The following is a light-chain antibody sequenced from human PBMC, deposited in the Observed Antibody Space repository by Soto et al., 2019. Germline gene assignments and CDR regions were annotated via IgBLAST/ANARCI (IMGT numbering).Light chain of an antibody. V-gene: IGKV3-20*01. Sequence: EIVMTQSPATLSGSPGERATLSCRASQSVTNNYFAWYKQKPGQAPRLLIYGASRRATGIPDRFSGSGSGTDFTLTISRLEPEDFAVYHCQQYGSLPYTFGQGTKVDNK. CDR2: GAS. CDR3: QQYGSLPYT. CDR1: QSVTNNY. J-gene: IGKJ2*01.